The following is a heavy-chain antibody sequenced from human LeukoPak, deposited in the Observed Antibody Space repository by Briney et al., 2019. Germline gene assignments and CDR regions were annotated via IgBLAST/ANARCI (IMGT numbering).Heavy chain of an antibody. V-gene: IGHV1-2*02. CDR3: ARAYDSSGYLPYGTWFDP. CDR1: VYTFTGYY. D-gene: IGHD3-22*01. J-gene: IGHJ5*02. CDR2: INPNSGGT. Sequence: WASVKVSCKPSVYTFTGYYMHWVRQAPGQGLEWMGWINPNSGGTNYAQKFQGRVTITRDTSISTAYMELSMLRSDDTAVYYCARAYDSSGYLPYGTWFDPWGQGTLVTVSS.